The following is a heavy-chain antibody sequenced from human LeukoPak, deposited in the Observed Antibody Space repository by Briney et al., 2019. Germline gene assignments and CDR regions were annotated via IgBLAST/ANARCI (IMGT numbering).Heavy chain of an antibody. CDR1: GFTFSSYA. V-gene: IGHV3-30-3*01. J-gene: IGHJ4*02. CDR2: ISYDGSNK. Sequence: AGGSLRLSCAASGFTFSSYAMHWVRQAPGKGLEWVAVISYDGSNKYYADSVKGRFTISRDNSKNTLYLQMNSLRAEDTAVYYCAREEYSTSPFDYWGQGTLVTVSS. D-gene: IGHD6-6*01. CDR3: AREEYSTSPFDY.